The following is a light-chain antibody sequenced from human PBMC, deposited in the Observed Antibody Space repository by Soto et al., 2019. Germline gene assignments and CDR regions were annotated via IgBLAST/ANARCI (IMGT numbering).Light chain of an antibody. V-gene: IGLV1-47*02. CDR3: AAWDDSLTGGI. CDR2: SSN. Sequence: QAVVTQPPSASGTPGQRVTISCSGSSSNIGGNYVCWYQQVPGTAPKLLIYSSNQRPSGVPDRFSGSKSGTSASLAISGLRSEDEADYYCAAWDDSLTGGIFGRGTKLTVL. J-gene: IGLJ2*01. CDR1: SSNIGGNY.